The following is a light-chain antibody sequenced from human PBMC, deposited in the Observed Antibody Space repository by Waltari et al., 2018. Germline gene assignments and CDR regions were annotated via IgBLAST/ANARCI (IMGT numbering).Light chain of an antibody. Sequence: QSALTQPASVSGSPGQSITISCTGTSSDVGGYNYVSWYHQHPGKAPKLMIYDVSKRPSGVSNRFSGSKSGNTASLTISGLQAEDEADYYCSSYTSSSTLGVFGTGTKVTVL. V-gene: IGLV2-14*01. CDR2: DVS. CDR1: SSDVGGYNY. J-gene: IGLJ1*01. CDR3: SSYTSSSTLGV.